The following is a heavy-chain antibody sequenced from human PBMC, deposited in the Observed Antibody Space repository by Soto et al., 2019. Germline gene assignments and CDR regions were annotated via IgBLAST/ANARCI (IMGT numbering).Heavy chain of an antibody. CDR3: AREIDGYYGMDI. CDR1: GGTFSTDS. Sequence: QVQLVQSGAEVKKPGSSVKVSCKASGGTFSTDSISWVRQAPGQGLEWMGGIILMFGTANNAQKFQGRVTITPDESTSTAYMELSSLRSEDTAVYFCAREIDGYYGMDIWGQGTTVTVAS. V-gene: IGHV1-69*05. CDR2: IILMFGTA. J-gene: IGHJ6*02.